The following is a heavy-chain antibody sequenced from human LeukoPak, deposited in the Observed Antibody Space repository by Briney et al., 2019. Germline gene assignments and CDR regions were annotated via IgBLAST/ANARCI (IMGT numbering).Heavy chain of an antibody. Sequence: PPESLSLTCIVPGGSPSTYYSSWIRPPPGEGRGWIGYIYYGVSTNYNPSLKSRATIPVATSKTQSSLKLSSVTAAARTGYYCAGVTMGATSSWGQGTLVTVSS. V-gene: IGHV4-59*01. D-gene: IGHD1-26*01. CDR3: AGVTMGATSS. CDR2: IYYGVST. J-gene: IGHJ5*02. CDR1: GGSPSTYY.